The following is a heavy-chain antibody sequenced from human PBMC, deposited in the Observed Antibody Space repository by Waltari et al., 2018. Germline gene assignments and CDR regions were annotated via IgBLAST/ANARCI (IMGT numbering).Heavy chain of an antibody. D-gene: IGHD1-1*01. V-gene: IGHV4-61*02. CDR1: GGSISSGSYY. CDR2: SYTSGST. CDR3: ARETQPQPYGIPPRAFDI. J-gene: IGHJ3*02. Sequence: QVQLQESGPGLVKPSQTLSLTCTVSGGSISSGSYYWSWIRQPAGKGLEWIGRSYTSGSTNYNPSLKSRVTISVDTSKNQFSLKLSSVTAADTAVYYCARETQPQPYGIPPRAFDIWGQGTMVTVSS.